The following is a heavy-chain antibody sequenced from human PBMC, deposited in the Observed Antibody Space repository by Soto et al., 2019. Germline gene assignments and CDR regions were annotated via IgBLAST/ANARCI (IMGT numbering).Heavy chain of an antibody. Sequence: GGSLRLSCAASGFTFNDYWMHWVRQAPGKGLVWVSAINRDGSTTNYADSVKGRFTISRDNAKNTVYLQMNGLRAEETAVYYCARDEPAIFGVVYYYYGLDVWGQGTTVTVSS. J-gene: IGHJ6*02. CDR1: GFTFNDYW. CDR2: INRDGSTT. V-gene: IGHV3-74*01. CDR3: ARDEPAIFGVVYYYYGLDV. D-gene: IGHD3-3*01.